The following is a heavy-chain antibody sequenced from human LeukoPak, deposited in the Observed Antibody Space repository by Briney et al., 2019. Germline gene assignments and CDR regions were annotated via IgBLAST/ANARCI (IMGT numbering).Heavy chain of an antibody. J-gene: IGHJ4*02. V-gene: IGHV1-8*02. CDR1: GGTFGSYA. CDR3: ARGGFYDSSGY. D-gene: IGHD3-22*01. CDR2: MNPNSGNT. Sequence: ASVKVSCKASGGTFGSYAISWVRQAPGQGLEWMGWMNPNSGNTGYAQKFQGRVTMTRNTSISTAYMELSSLRSEDTAVYYCARGGFYDSSGYWGQGTLVTVSS.